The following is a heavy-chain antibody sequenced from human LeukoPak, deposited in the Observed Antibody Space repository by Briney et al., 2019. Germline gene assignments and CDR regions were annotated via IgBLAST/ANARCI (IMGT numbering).Heavy chain of an antibody. CDR3: AYGSGTYYRGFDY. CDR1: GFTFSTYA. D-gene: IGHD3-10*01. CDR2: ISGGGDTT. J-gene: IGHJ4*02. Sequence: GGSLRLSCAASGFTFSTYAMTWVRQAPGKGLEWVSDISGGGDTTYSAASVKGRFTISRDNSKNTLYLQMSSLRAEDTAVYYCAYGSGTYYRGFDYWGQGTLVTVSS. V-gene: IGHV3-23*01.